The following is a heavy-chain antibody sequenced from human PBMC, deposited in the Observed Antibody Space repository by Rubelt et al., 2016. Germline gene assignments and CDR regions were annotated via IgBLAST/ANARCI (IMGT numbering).Heavy chain of an antibody. Sequence: QVQPVQSGAEVKKPGSSVKVSCKASGGTFSSYAISWVRQAPGQGLEWMGGISAYNGNTNYAQKLQGRVTMTTDTSTSTAYMELRSLRSDDTAVYYCARDRGGYYFDYWGQGTLVTVSS. D-gene: IGHD2-15*01. CDR1: GGTFSSYA. J-gene: IGHJ4*02. CDR3: ARDRGGYYFDY. CDR2: ISAYNGNT. V-gene: IGHV1-18*01.